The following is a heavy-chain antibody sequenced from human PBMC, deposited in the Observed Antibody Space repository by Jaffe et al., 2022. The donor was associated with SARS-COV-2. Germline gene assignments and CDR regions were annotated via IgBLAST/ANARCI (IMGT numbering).Heavy chain of an antibody. CDR2: IKQDGSEK. Sequence: EVQLVESGGGLVQPGGSLRLSCVVSGFRLSDNWMSWVRQAPDKRLEWVANIKQDGSEKYYADSVRGRFTISRDNGKNSLYLQMNSLRAEDTAVYYCARDAFVGCSDYWGQGTLISVSS. J-gene: IGHJ4*02. D-gene: IGHD1-26*01. CDR1: GFRLSDNW. CDR3: ARDAFVGCSDY. V-gene: IGHV3-7*01.